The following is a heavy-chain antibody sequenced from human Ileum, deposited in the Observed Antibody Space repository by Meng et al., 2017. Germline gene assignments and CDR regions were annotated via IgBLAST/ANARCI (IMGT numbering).Heavy chain of an antibody. CDR2: LYYNGNT. CDR1: GDSFSSGNYY. V-gene: IGHV4-39*07. J-gene: IGHJ4*02. Sequence: QVPLQESGPGMVKPSETLSLTLTVYGDSFSSGNYYWGWIRQPPGKGLEWIGSLYYNGNTYYNPSLRSRVTISIDTSKNQFSLKLNSVTAADTDVYYCGKAPHYWGQGTLVTVSS. CDR3: GKAPHY.